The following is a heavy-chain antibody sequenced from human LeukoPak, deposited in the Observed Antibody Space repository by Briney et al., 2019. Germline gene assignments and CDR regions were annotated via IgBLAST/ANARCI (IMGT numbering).Heavy chain of an antibody. CDR2: IYPGDSDT. CDR3: ARQVVGATTWFDP. Sequence: GESLKISFKGSGYGFTSYWIGWVRQMPGKGLEWMGIIYPGDSDTRYSPSFQGQVTISADKSISTAYLQWSSLKASDTAMYYCARQVVGATTWFDPWGQGTLVTVSS. V-gene: IGHV5-51*01. J-gene: IGHJ5*02. D-gene: IGHD1-26*01. CDR1: GYGFTSYW.